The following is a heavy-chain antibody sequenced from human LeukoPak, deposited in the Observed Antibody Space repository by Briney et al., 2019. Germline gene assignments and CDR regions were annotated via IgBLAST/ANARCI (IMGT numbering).Heavy chain of an antibody. Sequence: PSETLSLTCTVSGGSISSSSYYWGWIRQPPGKGLEWIGSIYYSGSTYYNPSLKSRVTISVDTSKNQFSLKLGSVTAADTAVYYCALIEEYFDYWGQGTLVTVSS. CDR1: GGSISSSSYY. V-gene: IGHV4-39*01. CDR2: IYYSGST. J-gene: IGHJ4*02. CDR3: ALIEEYFDY.